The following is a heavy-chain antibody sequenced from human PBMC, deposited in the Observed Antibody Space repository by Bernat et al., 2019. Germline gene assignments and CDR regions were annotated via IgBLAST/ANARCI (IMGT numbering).Heavy chain of an antibody. Sequence: QVQLQQWGAGLLKPSETLSLTCAVYGGSFSGYYWSWIRQPPGKGLEWIGEINHSGSTNYNPSLKSRVTISVDTSKNQFSLKLSSVTAADTAVYYCARGLGLGYDIVTGYPLLGYFDYWGQGTLVTVSS. V-gene: IGHV4-34*01. D-gene: IGHD3-9*01. J-gene: IGHJ4*02. CDR3: ARGLGLGYDIVTGYPLLGYFDY. CDR1: GGSFSGYY. CDR2: INHSGST.